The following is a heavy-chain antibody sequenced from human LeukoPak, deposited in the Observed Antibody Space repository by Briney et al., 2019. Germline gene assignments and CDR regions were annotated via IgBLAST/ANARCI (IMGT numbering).Heavy chain of an antibody. CDR1: GYTFTNYA. Sequence: ASVKVSCKSSGYTFTNYAVSWLRQAPGQGLEWMGWISAYNYNTNYAQKFQGRLTMTTDPSTNTGYMELRSLRSDDTAVYYCARDDGLGYCSSMTCYVFDYWGQGTLVTVPS. D-gene: IGHD2-2*01. CDR3: ARDDGLGYCSSMTCYVFDY. V-gene: IGHV1-18*01. J-gene: IGHJ4*02. CDR2: ISAYNYNT.